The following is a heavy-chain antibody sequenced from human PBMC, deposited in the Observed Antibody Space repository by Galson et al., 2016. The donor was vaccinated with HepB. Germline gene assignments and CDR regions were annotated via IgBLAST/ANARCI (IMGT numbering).Heavy chain of an antibody. J-gene: IGHJ6*02. D-gene: IGHD1-1*01. CDR1: GFTLSNYW. CDR2: IKAGGSEK. Sequence: SLRLSCAASGFTLSNYWMNWVRQAPGTGLEWVANIKAGGSEKYYVDSLEGRLTISRDNAKNKLYLQMNSVRVEETAVDYCLRSTEEWYNRHNYYGMDVWGQGTTVTVSS. CDR3: LRSTEEWYNRHNYYGMDV. V-gene: IGHV3-7*01.